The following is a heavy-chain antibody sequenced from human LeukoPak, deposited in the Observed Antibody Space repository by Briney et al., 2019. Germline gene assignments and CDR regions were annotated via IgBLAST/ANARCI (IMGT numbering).Heavy chain of an antibody. CDR2: IYYRGST. Sequence: SRTLAITSTVPGGSVSRSSYYWGWIRQPPWKILEWIGSIYYRGSTSYTPSIKSRVTISADTSKNHSSLKLRSATAADTAVYYCARAYSSSWLDYRGQGTLVTVSS. D-gene: IGHD6-13*01. V-gene: IGHV4-39*02. CDR3: ARAYSSSWLDY. CDR1: GGSVSRSSYY. J-gene: IGHJ4*02.